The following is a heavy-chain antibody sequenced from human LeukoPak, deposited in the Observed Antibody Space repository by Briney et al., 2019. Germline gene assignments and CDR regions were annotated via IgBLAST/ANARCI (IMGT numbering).Heavy chain of an antibody. CDR1: GYTFTSYA. V-gene: IGHV1-3*03. J-gene: IGHJ4*02. D-gene: IGHD6-13*01. CDR2: INAGNGNT. CDR3: ERGYSAAGYYYFDY. Sequence: GASVTVSFTASGYTFTSYAMHWVRQAPGQRLEWMGWINAGNGNTKYSQEFQGRVTITRDTSASTAYMELSSLRSEDMAVYYCERGYSAAGYYYFDYWGQGTLVTVSS.